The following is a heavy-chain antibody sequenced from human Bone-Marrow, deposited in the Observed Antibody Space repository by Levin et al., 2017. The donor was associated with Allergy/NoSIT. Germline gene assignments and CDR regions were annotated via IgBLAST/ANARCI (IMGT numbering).Heavy chain of an antibody. CDR2: IRNKAYGGTT. CDR3: SRWITVIDYYYYYYMDV. V-gene: IGHV3-49*04. D-gene: IGHD3-16*01. CDR1: GFTFGDYG. Sequence: GGSLRLSCAASGFTFGDYGFSWVRQAPGKGLEWVAFIRNKAYGGTTEYAASVKGRFTISRDDSKSIAYLQMNSLRTEDTAVYYWSRWITVIDYYYYYYMDVWGEGTTLTVSS. J-gene: IGHJ6*03.